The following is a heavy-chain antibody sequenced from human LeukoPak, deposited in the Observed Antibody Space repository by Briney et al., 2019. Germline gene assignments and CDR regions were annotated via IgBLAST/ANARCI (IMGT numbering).Heavy chain of an antibody. CDR1: RFTFSKYW. J-gene: IGHJ1*01. D-gene: IGHD6-19*01. CDR3: ATGYSSGWCFYFQY. CDR2: IKQDGSEQ. Sequence: GGSLRLSCEASRFTFSKYWMSWVRQAPGKGLEWVANIKQDGSEQNYVDSVKGRFTISRDNAKNSLYLRMDSLRAEDTAVYYCATGYSSGWCFYFQYWGQGTLVTVSS. V-gene: IGHV3-7*01.